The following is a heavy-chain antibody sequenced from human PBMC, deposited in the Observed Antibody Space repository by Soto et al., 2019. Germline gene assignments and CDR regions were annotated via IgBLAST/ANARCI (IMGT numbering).Heavy chain of an antibody. Sequence: EVQLVESGGGLVQPGGSLRLSCAASGFTVSSNYMSWVRQAPGKGLEWVSVIYSGGSTYYADSVKGRFTISRDNSKNTLYLQMNSRRAEDTAVYYFARGGSYGGNSEGESDYWGQGTLVTVSS. CDR3: ARGGSYGGNSEGESDY. V-gene: IGHV3-66*01. D-gene: IGHD4-17*01. CDR2: IYSGGST. J-gene: IGHJ4*02. CDR1: GFTVSSNY.